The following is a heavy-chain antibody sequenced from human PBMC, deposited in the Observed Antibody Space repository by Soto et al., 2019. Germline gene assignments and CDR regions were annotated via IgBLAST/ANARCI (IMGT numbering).Heavy chain of an antibody. CDR1: GYTFTSYD. V-gene: IGHV1-8*01. Sequence: ASVKVSCKASGYTFTSYDINWVRQATGQGLEWMGWMNPNSGNTGYAQKLQGRVTMTTDTSTSTAYMELRSLRSDDTAVYYCARDGGVQARFDPWGQGTLVTVSS. J-gene: IGHJ5*02. CDR3: ARDGGVQARFDP. D-gene: IGHD2-8*02. CDR2: MNPNSGNT.